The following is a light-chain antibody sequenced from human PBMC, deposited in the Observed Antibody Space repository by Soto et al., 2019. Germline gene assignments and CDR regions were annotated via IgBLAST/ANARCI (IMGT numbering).Light chain of an antibody. CDR3: QQYTCLWT. CDR2: QAS. J-gene: IGKJ1*01. CDR1: RSLQTW. V-gene: IGKV1-5*03. Sequence: IQMTQSPSTLSASVGDSFAITCRASRSLQTWLAWYQQKPGKVPKLLIYQASSLQNGVPARFIGSGSGTEFTLTISSLQPDDVATYYCQQYTCLWTFGPGTKVDI.